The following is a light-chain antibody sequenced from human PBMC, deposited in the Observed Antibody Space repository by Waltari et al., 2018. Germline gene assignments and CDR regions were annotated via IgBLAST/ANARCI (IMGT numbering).Light chain of an antibody. CDR2: WAS. CDR3: QQYYSPPQT. J-gene: IGKJ1*01. CDR1: QTILHNPNNNYS. Sequence: DIVMTQSPDSLAVSLGERATINCKSSQTILHNPNNNYSLAWYQQKPGQPPKLLIYWASTRESGVPDRFSGSGSGTDFTLTISSLQAEDVAVYYCQQYYSPPQTFGQGTKVEIK. V-gene: IGKV4-1*01.